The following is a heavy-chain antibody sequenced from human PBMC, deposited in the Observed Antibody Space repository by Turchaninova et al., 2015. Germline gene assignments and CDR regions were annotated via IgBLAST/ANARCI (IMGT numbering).Heavy chain of an antibody. CDR3: AXXSVASTLEGXNWFXP. D-gene: IGHD6-19*01. V-gene: IGHV3-9*01. CDR1: GFTFDDYG. CDR2: ISWNSGSI. J-gene: IGHJ5*02. Sequence: EVQLVESGGGLVQAGRSLRLSCAASGFTFDDYGMHWVRQAPGKGLEWVSGISWNSGSIAYADSVKGRFTISRDNAKNSLYLKMSSLRTADTALYYCAXXSVASTLEGXNWFXPWGQGXLVTVSS.